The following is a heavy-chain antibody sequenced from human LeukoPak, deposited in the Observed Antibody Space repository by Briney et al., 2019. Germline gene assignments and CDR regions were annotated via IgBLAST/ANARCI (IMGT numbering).Heavy chain of an antibody. CDR3: ARVRYGELDV. D-gene: IGHD4-17*01. J-gene: IGHJ6*02. CDR1: GFTFSSYA. Sequence: GGSLRLSCAASGFTFSSYAMSWVRQAPGKGLEWVSSMSGSGGSTYYADSVKGRFTISRDDSKNTLYLQMNSLRAEDTAVYYCARVRYGELDVWGQGATVTVSS. CDR2: MSGSGGST. V-gene: IGHV3-23*01.